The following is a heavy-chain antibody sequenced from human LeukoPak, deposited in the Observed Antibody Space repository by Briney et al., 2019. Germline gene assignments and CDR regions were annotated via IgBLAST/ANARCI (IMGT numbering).Heavy chain of an antibody. V-gene: IGHV1-69*04. CDR2: IIPVLGIP. Sequence: ASVKVSCKASGGTFSDYSIAWVRQAPGQGLEWVGRIIPVLGIPNYAKTFQGRVTITADKSTSTAYMELSSLRSEDTALYYCARDRDPTYYYGSGSYSPLCDWGQGTLVTVSS. J-gene: IGHJ4*02. CDR1: GGTFSDYS. D-gene: IGHD3-10*01. CDR3: ARDRDPTYYYGSGSYSPLCD.